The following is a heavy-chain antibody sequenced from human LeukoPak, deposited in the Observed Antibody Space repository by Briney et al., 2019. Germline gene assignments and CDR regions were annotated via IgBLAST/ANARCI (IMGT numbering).Heavy chain of an antibody. Sequence: KSSETLSLTCTVSGGSISSYYWSWIRQPPGKGLEWIGYIYYSGSTNYNPSLKSRVTISVDTSKNQFSLKLSSVTAADTAVYYCARALFYYGSGIFDYWGQGTLVTVSS. CDR2: IYYSGST. CDR3: ARALFYYGSGIFDY. D-gene: IGHD3-10*01. CDR1: GGSISSYY. V-gene: IGHV4-59*12. J-gene: IGHJ4*02.